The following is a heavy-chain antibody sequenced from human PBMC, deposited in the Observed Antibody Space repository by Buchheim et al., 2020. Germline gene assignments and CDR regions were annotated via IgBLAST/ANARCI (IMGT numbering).Heavy chain of an antibody. CDR1: GFTFSSYW. CDR2: INSDGSST. CDR3: ARGGRYFDWLPLGHYYYGMDV. Sequence: EVQLVESGGGLVQPGGSLRLSCAASGFTFSSYWMHWVRQAPGKGLVWVSRINSDGSSTSYADSVKGRFTISRDNAKNTLYLQMNSLRAEDTAVYYCARGGRYFDWLPLGHYYYGMDVWGQGTT. D-gene: IGHD3-9*01. J-gene: IGHJ6*02. V-gene: IGHV3-74*01.